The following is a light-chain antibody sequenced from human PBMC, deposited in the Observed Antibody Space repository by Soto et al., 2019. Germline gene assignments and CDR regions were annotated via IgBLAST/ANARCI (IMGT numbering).Light chain of an antibody. J-gene: IGKJ1*01. CDR2: GAS. Sequence: EIVMTQSPATLSVSPGERATLSCRASQSVSSKLAWYQQKSCQAPRLLIYGASTRPTGIPARFSGSGSGTEFTVTISCLQSEEFAVYYCQQHNIWPRTFGQGTKVEIK. CDR3: QQHNIWPRT. CDR1: QSVSSK. V-gene: IGKV3-15*01.